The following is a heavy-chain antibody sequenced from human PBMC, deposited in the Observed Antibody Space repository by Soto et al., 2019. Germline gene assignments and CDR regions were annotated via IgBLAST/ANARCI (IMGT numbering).Heavy chain of an antibody. CDR2: IYYSGST. D-gene: IGHD6-6*01. V-gene: IGHV4-31*03. CDR3: ARAGHSSSSEGANWFDP. J-gene: IGHJ5*02. Sequence: PSETLSLTCTVSGGSISSGGYYWSWIRQHPGKGLEWIGYIYYSGSTYYNPSLKSRVTISVDTSKNQFSLNLSSVTAADTAVYYCARAGHSSSSEGANWFDPWGQGTLVIVSS. CDR1: GGSISSGGYY.